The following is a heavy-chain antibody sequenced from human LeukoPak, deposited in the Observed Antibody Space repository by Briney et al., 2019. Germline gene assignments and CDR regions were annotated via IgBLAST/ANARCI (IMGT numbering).Heavy chain of an antibody. CDR3: ARELYSSGWYRWFDP. D-gene: IGHD6-19*01. J-gene: IGHJ5*02. CDR1: GYIFTSYS. CDR2: INPSGGST. Sequence: ASVKVSCNASGYIFTSYSIHWVRQAPGQGLEWMGVINPSGGSTRYAQKFQGRVTMTRDMSTSTVYMELSSLRSEDTAVHYCARELYSSGWYRWFDPWGQGTLVTVSS. V-gene: IGHV1-46*01.